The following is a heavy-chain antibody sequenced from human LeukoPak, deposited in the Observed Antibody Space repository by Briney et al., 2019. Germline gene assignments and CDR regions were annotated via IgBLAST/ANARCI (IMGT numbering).Heavy chain of an antibody. CDR3: ARDLYSSSSSVPDDY. V-gene: IGHV1-2*02. CDR2: INPNSGGT. CDR1: GGTFSSYA. Sequence: GASVKISCKASGGTFSSYAISWVRQAPGQGLEWMGWINPNSGGTNYAQKFQGRVTMTRDTSISTAYMELSRLRSDDTAVYYCARDLYSSSSSVPDDYWGQGTLVTVSS. D-gene: IGHD6-6*01. J-gene: IGHJ4*02.